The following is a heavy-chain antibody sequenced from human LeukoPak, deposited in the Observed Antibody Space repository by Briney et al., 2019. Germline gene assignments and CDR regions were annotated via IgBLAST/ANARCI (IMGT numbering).Heavy chain of an antibody. D-gene: IGHD5-18*01. Sequence: SETLSLTCAVSGYSISSGYYWGWIRQPPGKGLEWIGSIYHSGSIYYNPSLKSRVTISVDTSKNQFSLKLSCVTAADTAVYYCARTYSYGYVDYWGQGTLVTVSS. J-gene: IGHJ4*02. CDR2: IYHSGSI. CDR3: ARTYSYGYVDY. V-gene: IGHV4-38-2*01. CDR1: GYSISSGYY.